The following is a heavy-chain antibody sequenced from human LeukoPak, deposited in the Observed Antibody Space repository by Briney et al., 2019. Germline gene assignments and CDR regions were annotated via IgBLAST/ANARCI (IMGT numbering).Heavy chain of an antibody. CDR1: GFIFSSYG. J-gene: IGHJ4*02. CDR2: IWYDGSNK. CDR3: ARTDSSGYSFDY. D-gene: IGHD3-22*01. Sequence: GRSLRLSCAASGFIFSSYGMHWVRQAPGKGLEWVAVIWYDGSNKYYADSVKGRFTISRDNSKNTLYLQMNSLRAEDTAVYYCARTDSSGYSFDYWGQGTLVTVSS. V-gene: IGHV3-33*01.